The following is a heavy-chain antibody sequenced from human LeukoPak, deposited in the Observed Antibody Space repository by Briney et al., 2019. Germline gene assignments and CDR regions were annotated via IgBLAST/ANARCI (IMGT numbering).Heavy chain of an antibody. CDR1: GGSISSYY. CDR3: ARADYDSRIDI. V-gene: IGHV4-59*01. CDR2: IYYSGST. D-gene: IGHD3-22*01. J-gene: IGHJ3*02. Sequence: PSETLSLTCTVSGGSISSYYWSWIRQPPGKGLEWIGYIYYSGSTNYNPSLKSRVTISVDTSKNQFSLKLSSVTAADTAVYYCARADYDSRIDIWGQGTMVTVS.